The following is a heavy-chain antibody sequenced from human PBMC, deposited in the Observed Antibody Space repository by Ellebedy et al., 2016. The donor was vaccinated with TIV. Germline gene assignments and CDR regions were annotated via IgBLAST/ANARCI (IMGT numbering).Heavy chain of an antibody. V-gene: IGHV3-7*01. CDR3: ARGRNFN. D-gene: IGHD1-14*01. CDR1: GFTFSSHW. CDR2: IKHDGSEK. Sequence: GESLKISCAASGFTFSSHWMSSVRQPPGTGLEWVAYIKHDGSEKYYVDSVKGRFTISRDNAKNSLYLQMNSLRAEDTAVYYCARGRNFNWGQGTLVTVSS. J-gene: IGHJ4*02.